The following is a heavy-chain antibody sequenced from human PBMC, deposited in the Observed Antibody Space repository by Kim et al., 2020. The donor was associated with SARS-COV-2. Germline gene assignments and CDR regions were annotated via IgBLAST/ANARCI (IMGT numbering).Heavy chain of an antibody. CDR2: VYHSGST. D-gene: IGHD3-22*01. CDR1: GGSISSSFNY. Sequence: SETLSLTCSVSGGSISSSFNYWGWIRQSPGKGLEWIGSVYHSGSTYDSPSLKSRVTVSVDTSKNQFSLKVTSVTAADTAVYFCARLPHDSSGYVDCWGQGILVTVSS. CDR3: ARLPHDSSGYVDC. V-gene: IGHV4-39*01. J-gene: IGHJ4*02.